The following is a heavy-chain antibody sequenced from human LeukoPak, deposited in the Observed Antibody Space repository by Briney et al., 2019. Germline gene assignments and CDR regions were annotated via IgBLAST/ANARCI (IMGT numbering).Heavy chain of an antibody. J-gene: IGHJ4*02. V-gene: IGHV3-21*01. CDR1: GFTLRTYS. CDR2: ISDGGTYK. CDR3: ARSAPATAITDY. Sequence: GGSLRLSCAASGFTLRTYSMNRVRQAPGKGLEWVSSISDGGTYKYYADSVKGRFTISRDSAKNSLYLQMNSLRAEDTAVYYCARSAPATAITDYWGQGTLVTVSS. D-gene: IGHD2-2*02.